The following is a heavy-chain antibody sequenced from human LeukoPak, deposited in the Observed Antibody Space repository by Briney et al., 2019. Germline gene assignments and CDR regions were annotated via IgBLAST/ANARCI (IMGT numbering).Heavy chain of an antibody. CDR1: GFIVNTYY. D-gene: IGHD1-26*01. J-gene: IGHJ4*02. Sequence: GGSLRLSCAVSGFIVNTYYMSWVRQAPGKGLEWVSIIYSDGSTYYADSVKGRFTISRDTSKNTSFLQMNSLRAEDTAVYYCARIYSGSHYSWGQGTLVTISS. CDR2: IYSDGST. CDR3: ARIYSGSHYS. V-gene: IGHV3-53*01.